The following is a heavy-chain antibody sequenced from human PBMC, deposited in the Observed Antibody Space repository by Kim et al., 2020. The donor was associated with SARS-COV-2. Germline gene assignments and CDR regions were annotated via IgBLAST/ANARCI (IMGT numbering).Heavy chain of an antibody. CDR3: ATTIGPFPCFDP. CDR2: SYYSWST. V-gene: IGHV4-59*13. D-gene: IGHD2-21*01. CDR1: GGSISSYY. J-gene: IGHJ5*02. Sequence: SETLSLTCTVSGGSISSYYWSWIRQPPGKGLEWIGYSYYSWSTNYNPTLKSRSTISVDTSKNQFSLKLSSVTAADTAVYYCATTIGPFPCFDPWGQGTLVTVSS.